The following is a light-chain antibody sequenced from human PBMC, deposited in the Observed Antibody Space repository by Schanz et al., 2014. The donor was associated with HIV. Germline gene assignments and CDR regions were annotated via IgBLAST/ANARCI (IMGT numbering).Light chain of an antibody. CDR3: CSFAGADSLFV. CDR2: AVT. CDR1: SSDVGSYSL. V-gene: IGLV2-23*02. Sequence: QSVLTQPASVSGSLGQSITISCTGTSSDVGSYSLVSWYRRHPGKAPKLLIYAVTKRPSGVSNRFSASKSGNTASLTISGLQAEDEADYYCCSFAGADSLFVFGIGTKLTVL. J-gene: IGLJ1*01.